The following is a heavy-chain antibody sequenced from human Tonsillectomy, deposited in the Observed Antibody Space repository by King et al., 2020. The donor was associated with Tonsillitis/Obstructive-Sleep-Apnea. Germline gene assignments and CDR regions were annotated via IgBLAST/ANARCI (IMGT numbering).Heavy chain of an antibody. V-gene: IGHV1-24*01. Sequence: QLVQSGAEVKKPGASVKVSCKVSGYTLTELSMHWVRQAPGKGLEWMGGFDPEDGETIYAQKFQGRVTMTEDTSTDTAYMELSSLRSEDTAVYYCATLSSPDSSGYPNYYGMDVWGQGTTVTVSS. CDR2: FDPEDGET. CDR3: ATLSSPDSSGYPNYYGMDV. J-gene: IGHJ6*02. D-gene: IGHD3-22*01. CDR1: GYTLTELS.